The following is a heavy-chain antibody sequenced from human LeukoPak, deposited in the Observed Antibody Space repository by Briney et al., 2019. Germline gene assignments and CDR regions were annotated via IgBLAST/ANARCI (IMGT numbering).Heavy chain of an antibody. CDR3: ARVPVRGYSYGLADY. CDR2: IYYSGST. D-gene: IGHD5-18*01. V-gene: IGHV4-59*01. CDR1: GGSFSGFY. Sequence: SETLSLTCTVSGGSFSGFYWGWIRQPPGKGLEWIGYIYYSGSTNYNPSLKSRVTISVDTSKNQFSLKLSSVTAADTAVYYCARVPVRGYSYGLADYRGQGTLVTVSS. J-gene: IGHJ4*02.